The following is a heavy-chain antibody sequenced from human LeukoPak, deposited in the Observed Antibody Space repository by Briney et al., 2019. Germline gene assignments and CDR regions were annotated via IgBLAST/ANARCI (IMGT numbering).Heavy chain of an antibody. CDR3: AKESGKFDY. V-gene: IGHV3-43*02. Sequence: WSLRPSSLASGLNFDDAAMHWVRQAPGKGLKLVTHISADGGSTFSADSVKGRFSISRDNSKNSLYLQMNSLRSEDTAMYYCAKESGKFDYWGQGTLVAVSS. CDR1: GLNFDDAA. CDR2: ISADGGST. J-gene: IGHJ4*02.